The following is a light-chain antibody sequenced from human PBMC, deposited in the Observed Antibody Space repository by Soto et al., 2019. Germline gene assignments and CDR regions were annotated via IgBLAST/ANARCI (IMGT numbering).Light chain of an antibody. CDR1: SSDVGGYNY. J-gene: IGLJ1*01. CDR2: DVS. CDR3: SSYTSSSTRV. Sequence: QSALTQPASVSGSPGQSITISCTGTSSDVGGYNYVSWYQQHPDKAPKLMIYDVSNRPSGVSNRFSGSKSGNTASLTISGLQAEDEADYYCSSYTSSSTRVFGPGTKVTVL. V-gene: IGLV2-14*01.